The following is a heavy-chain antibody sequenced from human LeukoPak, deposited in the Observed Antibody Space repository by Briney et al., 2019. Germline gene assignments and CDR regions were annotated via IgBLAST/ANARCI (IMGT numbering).Heavy chain of an antibody. J-gene: IGHJ4*02. CDR2: INPNSGGT. Sequence: GGSLRLSCAASGYTFTGYYMHWVRQAPGQGLEWMGWINPNSGGTNYAQKFQGRVTMTRDTSISTAYMELSRLRSDDTAVYYCARDGDCSGGSCYIEDWGQGTLVTVSS. V-gene: IGHV1-2*02. CDR3: ARDGDCSGGSCYIED. D-gene: IGHD2-15*01. CDR1: GYTFTGYY.